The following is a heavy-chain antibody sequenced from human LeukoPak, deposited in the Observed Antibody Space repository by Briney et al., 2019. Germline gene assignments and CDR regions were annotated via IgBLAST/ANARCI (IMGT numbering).Heavy chain of an antibody. CDR1: GFTFSSYA. CDR2: ISYDGSNK. V-gene: IGHV3-30*04. CDR3: AKDSKRWKTYYYEAGSYYFDY. J-gene: IGHJ4*02. D-gene: IGHD3-10*01. Sequence: PGRSLRLSCAASGFTFSSYAMHWVRQAPGKGLEWVAVISYDGSNKYYADSVKGRFTISRDNSKNTLYLQMNSLRPEDTAVYYCAKDSKRWKTYYYEAGSYYFDYWGQGTRVTVSS.